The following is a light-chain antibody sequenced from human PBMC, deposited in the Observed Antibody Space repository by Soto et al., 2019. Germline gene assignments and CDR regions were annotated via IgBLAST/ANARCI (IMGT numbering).Light chain of an antibody. CDR2: LNSDGSH. J-gene: IGLJ2*01. Sequence: QPVLTQSPSASASLGASVKLTCTLSSGHSSYAIAWHQQQPEKGPRYLMKLNSDGSHSKGDGIPDRFSGSSSGAERYLTISSLQSEDAAHYYCQTWGTGIYVVFGGGTKLTVL. CDR1: SGHSSYA. CDR3: QTWGTGIYVV. V-gene: IGLV4-69*01.